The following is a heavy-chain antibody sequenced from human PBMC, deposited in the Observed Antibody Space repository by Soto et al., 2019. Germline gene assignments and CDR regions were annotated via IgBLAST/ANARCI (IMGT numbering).Heavy chain of an antibody. V-gene: IGHV1-69*13. CDR2: IIPIFGTA. J-gene: IGHJ4*02. Sequence: SVKVSCKASGGTFSSYAISWVRQAPGQGLEWTGGIIPIFGTANYAQKFQGRVTITADESTSTAYMELSSLRSADTAVYFCARSQRGRTAFTFDYWGQGALGTAPQ. CDR3: ARSQRGRTAFTFDY. D-gene: IGHD3-16*01. CDR1: GGTFSSYA.